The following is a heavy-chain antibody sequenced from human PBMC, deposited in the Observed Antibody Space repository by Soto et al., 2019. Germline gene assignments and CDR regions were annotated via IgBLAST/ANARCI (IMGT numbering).Heavy chain of an antibody. CDR1: GYTFTSYY. CDR2: INPNSGST. CDR3: ARDDPQIVGATGY. J-gene: IGHJ4*02. D-gene: IGHD1-26*01. Sequence: ASVKVSCKASGYTFTSYYMHWVRQAPGQGLEWMGIINPNSGSTSYAQKLQGRVTMTRDTSTSTAYMELRSLRSDDTAVYYCARDDPQIVGATGYWGQGTLVTVSS. V-gene: IGHV1-46*01.